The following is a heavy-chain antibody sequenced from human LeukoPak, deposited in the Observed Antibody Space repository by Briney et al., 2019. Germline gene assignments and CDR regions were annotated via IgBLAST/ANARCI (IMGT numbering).Heavy chain of an antibody. Sequence: ASVTVSCKASGYTFTSYAMHWVRQAPGQRLEWMGWINAGNGNTKYSQKFQGRVTITRDTSASTAYMELSSLRSEDTAVYYCARDLTRIAAAGTSGNWFDPWGQGTLVTVSS. V-gene: IGHV1-3*01. CDR3: ARDLTRIAAAGTSGNWFDP. D-gene: IGHD6-13*01. CDR2: INAGNGNT. CDR1: GYTFTSYA. J-gene: IGHJ5*02.